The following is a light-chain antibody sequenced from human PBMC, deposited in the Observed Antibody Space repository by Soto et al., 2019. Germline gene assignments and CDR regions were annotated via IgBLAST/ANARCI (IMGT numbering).Light chain of an antibody. V-gene: IGKV1-5*03. J-gene: IGKJ4*01. CDR1: ESINYW. CDR3: QQYTSFRIT. CDR2: KAS. Sequence: DIQMTQSPSTLSASVGDRVTITCRASESINYWLAWYQQKPGKAPKLLIYKASSLESGVPSRFSGSGSGTDFTLTIDSLQRDDFATYYCQQYTSFRITFGGGTKVEIK.